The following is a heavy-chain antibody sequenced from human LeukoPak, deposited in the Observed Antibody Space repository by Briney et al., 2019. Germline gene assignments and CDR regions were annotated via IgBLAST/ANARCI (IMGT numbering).Heavy chain of an antibody. Sequence: ASVKVSCKASGYTFTSYGISWVRQAPGQGLERMGWISAYNGNTNYAQKLQGRVTMTTDTSTSTAYMELRSLRSDDTAVYYCARGHRYCSSTSCYELDAFDIWGQGTMVTVSS. J-gene: IGHJ3*02. D-gene: IGHD2-2*01. V-gene: IGHV1-18*01. CDR2: ISAYNGNT. CDR3: ARGHRYCSSTSCYELDAFDI. CDR1: GYTFTSYG.